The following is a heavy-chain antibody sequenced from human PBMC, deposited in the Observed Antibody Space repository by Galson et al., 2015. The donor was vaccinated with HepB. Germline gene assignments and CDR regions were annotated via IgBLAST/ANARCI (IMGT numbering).Heavy chain of an antibody. Sequence: QSGAEVKKPGESLKISCKGSGYSFTSYWIGWVRQMPGKGLEWMGIIYPGDSDTRYSPSFQGQVTISADKSISTAYLQWSSLKASDTAMYYCARLGGYYDILTGYYRPGYNWFDPWGQGTLVTVSS. CDR1: GYSFTSYW. V-gene: IGHV5-51*03. J-gene: IGHJ5*02. CDR2: IYPGDSDT. D-gene: IGHD3-9*01. CDR3: ARLGGYYDILTGYYRPGYNWFDP.